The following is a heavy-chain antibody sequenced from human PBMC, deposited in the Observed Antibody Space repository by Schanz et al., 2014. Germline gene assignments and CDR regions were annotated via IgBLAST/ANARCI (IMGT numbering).Heavy chain of an antibody. CDR3: ARDRGYSWSGTIDY. J-gene: IGHJ4*02. V-gene: IGHV4-34*01. Sequence: QVQLQQWGAGLLRPSETLSLTCTVSGQSFTGYYWSWIRQPPGKGLEWIGEINHRGDANYNPSLKSRVTISIDTSKTQFSLNLRSVTAADTAVYYCARDRGYSWSGTIDYWGQGTLVTVSS. D-gene: IGHD1-7*01. CDR1: GQSFTGYY. CDR2: INHRGDA.